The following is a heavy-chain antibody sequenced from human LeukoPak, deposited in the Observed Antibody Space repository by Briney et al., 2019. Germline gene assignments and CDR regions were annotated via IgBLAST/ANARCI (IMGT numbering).Heavy chain of an antibody. CDR3: AREAYYDSSGYYQRVFDH. CDR2: IYTSGST. J-gene: IGHJ4*02. V-gene: IGHV4-4*07. CDR1: GGSISSYY. D-gene: IGHD3-22*01. Sequence: PSETLSLTCTVSGGSISSYYWSWIRQPAGKGLEWIGRIYTSGSTNYNPSLKSRVTISVDKSKNQFSLKLSSVTAADTAVYYCAREAYYDSSGYYQRVFDHWGQETLVTVSS.